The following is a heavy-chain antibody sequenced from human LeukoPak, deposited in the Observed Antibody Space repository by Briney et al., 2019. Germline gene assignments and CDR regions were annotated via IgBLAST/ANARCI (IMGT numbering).Heavy chain of an antibody. CDR1: GGSISSSSYY. CDR2: IYYSGST. Sequence: PSETLSLTCTVSGGSISSSSYYWGWIRQPPGTGLEWIGSIYYSGSTYYNPSLKSRVTISVDTSKNQFSLKLSSVTAADTAVYYCARKIGYCSSTSCYGILYFDYWGQGTLVTVSS. CDR3: ARKIGYCSSTSCYGILYFDY. V-gene: IGHV4-39*01. J-gene: IGHJ4*02. D-gene: IGHD2-2*01.